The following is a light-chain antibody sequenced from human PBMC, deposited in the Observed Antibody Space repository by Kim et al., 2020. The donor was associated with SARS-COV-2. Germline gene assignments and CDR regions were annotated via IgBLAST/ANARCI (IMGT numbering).Light chain of an antibody. V-gene: IGLV10-54*01. CDR3: SAWDSSLSAWV. CDR1: SNKEGNQG. J-gene: IGLJ3*02. CDR2: KNN. Sequence: RQTATLTCTGNSNKEGNQGAAWLQQHQGHPPKLLSYKNNNRPSGISERLSASRTGNTASLTITGLQPEDEADYYCSAWDSSLSAWVFGGGTQLTVL.